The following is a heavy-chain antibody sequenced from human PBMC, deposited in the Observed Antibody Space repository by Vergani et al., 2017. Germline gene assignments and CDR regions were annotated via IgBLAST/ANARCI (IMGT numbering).Heavy chain of an antibody. J-gene: IGHJ5*02. D-gene: IGHD3-22*01. Sequence: QVQLQESGPGLVKPSETLSLTCTVSGGSISSHYWSWIRQPPGKGLEWIAYIYYSGSTNYNPSLKSRVTISVDTSKNQFSLKLSSVTAADTAVYYCARVHRYYDSSGYINWFDPWGQGTLVTVSS. V-gene: IGHV4-59*11. CDR2: IYYSGST. CDR1: GGSISSHY. CDR3: ARVHRYYDSSGYINWFDP.